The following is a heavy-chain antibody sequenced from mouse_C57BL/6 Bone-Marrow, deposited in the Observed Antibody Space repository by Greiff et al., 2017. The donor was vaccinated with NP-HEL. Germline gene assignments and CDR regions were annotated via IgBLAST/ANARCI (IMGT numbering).Heavy chain of an antibody. J-gene: IGHJ2*01. CDR2: ISNGGGST. CDR1: GFTFSDYY. V-gene: IGHV5-12*01. CDR3: ARPGDYGNYFDY. Sequence: EVKLMESGGGLVQPGGSLKLSCAASGFTFSDYYMYWVRQTPEKRLEWVAYISNGGGSTYYPDTVKGRFTISRDNAKNTLYLQMSRLKSEDTAMYYCARPGDYGNYFDYWGQGTTLTVSS. D-gene: IGHD2-4*01.